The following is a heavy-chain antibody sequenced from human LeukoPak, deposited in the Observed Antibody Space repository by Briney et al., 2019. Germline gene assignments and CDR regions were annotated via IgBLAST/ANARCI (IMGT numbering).Heavy chain of an antibody. Sequence: GGSLRLSCAASGFTFSIYSMNWVRQAPGKGLEWVSYISSSSSTIYYADSVKGRFTISRDNAKNSLYLQMNSLRAEDTAVYYCARAPKDCSGGSCYFPGYWGQGTLVTVSS. CDR1: GFTFSIYS. CDR2: ISSSSSTI. CDR3: ARAPKDCSGGSCYFPGY. V-gene: IGHV3-48*01. D-gene: IGHD2-15*01. J-gene: IGHJ4*02.